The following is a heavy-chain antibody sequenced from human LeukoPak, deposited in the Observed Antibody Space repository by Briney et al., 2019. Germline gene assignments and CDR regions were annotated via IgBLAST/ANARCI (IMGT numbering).Heavy chain of an antibody. J-gene: IGHJ4*02. Sequence: SETLSLTCTVSGGSISSHYWSWIRQPPGKGLEWIGYIYYSGSTNYNPSLKSRVTISVDTSKNQFSLKLSSVTAADTAVYYCARTKEDDRIDYWGQGTLVTVSS. CDR2: IYYSGST. D-gene: IGHD3-22*01. V-gene: IGHV4-59*11. CDR3: ARTKEDDRIDY. CDR1: GGSISSHY.